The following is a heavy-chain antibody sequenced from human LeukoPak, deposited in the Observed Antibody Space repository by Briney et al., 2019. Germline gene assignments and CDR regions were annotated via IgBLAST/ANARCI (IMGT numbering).Heavy chain of an antibody. J-gene: IGHJ6*02. CDR3: ARDSQTIQLWLLVYYYGMDV. CDR1: GFTFSSNA. Sequence: GGSLRLSCAASGFTFSSNAMHWVRQAPGKGLEWVAVISYDGSNKYYADSVKGRFTISRDNSKNTLYLQMNSLRAEDTAVYYCARDSQTIQLWLLVYYYGMDVWGQGTTVTVSS. V-gene: IGHV3-30-3*01. D-gene: IGHD5-18*01. CDR2: ISYDGSNK.